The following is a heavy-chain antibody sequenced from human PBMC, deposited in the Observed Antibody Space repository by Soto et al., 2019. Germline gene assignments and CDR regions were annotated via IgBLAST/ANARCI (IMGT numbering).Heavy chain of an antibody. CDR2: IYPGDSDT. J-gene: IGHJ4*02. D-gene: IGHD2-15*01. CDR3: ARTGEQLLHFDL. Sequence: EVRLVHSGAEVKKPGESLKISCKGSRSIFNTYWIAWVRQMPGKGPEWMGMIYPGDSDTRYSPSSQGLVTISVDKSISTAYRQWRSLKASDPAMYYCARTGEQLLHFDLWGQGTLVTVSS. CDR1: RSIFNTYW. V-gene: IGHV5-51*03.